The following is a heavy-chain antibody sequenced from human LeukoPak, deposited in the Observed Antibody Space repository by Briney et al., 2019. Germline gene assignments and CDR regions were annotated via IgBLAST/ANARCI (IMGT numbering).Heavy chain of an antibody. Sequence: GGSLRLSCAASGFIFSSYAMSWVRQAPGKGLEWVSGISSGGITYYADSVRGRFTISRDNSKNTVYLQMNSLRAVDTAIYYCAKAGDIVTTIPFDQWGQGTLVTVSS. V-gene: IGHV3-23*01. CDR3: AKAGDIVTTIPFDQ. CDR2: ISSGGIT. J-gene: IGHJ4*02. D-gene: IGHD5-12*01. CDR1: GFIFSSYA.